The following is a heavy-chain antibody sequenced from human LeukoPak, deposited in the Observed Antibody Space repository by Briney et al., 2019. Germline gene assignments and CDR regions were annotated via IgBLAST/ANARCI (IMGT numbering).Heavy chain of an antibody. Sequence: SETLSLTCTVSGGSISSYYWSWIRQPPGKGLEWIGYIYYSGSTNYNPSLKSRVTISVDTSKNQFSLKLSSVTAADTAVYYCARDRSEFDYWGQETLVTVSS. D-gene: IGHD3-3*01. CDR3: ARDRSEFDY. V-gene: IGHV4-59*01. J-gene: IGHJ4*02. CDR2: IYYSGST. CDR1: GGSISSYY.